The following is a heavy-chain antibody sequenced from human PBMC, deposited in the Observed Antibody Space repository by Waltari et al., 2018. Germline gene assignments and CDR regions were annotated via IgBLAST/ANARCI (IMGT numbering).Heavy chain of an antibody. CDR2: INYRGTT. CDR1: GDSSTSSLDY. D-gene: IGHD6-19*01. J-gene: IGHJ5*01. V-gene: IGHV4-39*01. CDR3: ARFTQVAGSSLLDS. Sequence: QLLLQESGPGLVKPSETLSLTCTVSGDSSTSSLDYCGWIRQPPGKRFEWIGIINYRGTTYYNPTLRSQVTISVDMSKNQFSLKSTSVTAAEAAVYYCARFTQVAGSSLLDSWGQGTLVTVSS.